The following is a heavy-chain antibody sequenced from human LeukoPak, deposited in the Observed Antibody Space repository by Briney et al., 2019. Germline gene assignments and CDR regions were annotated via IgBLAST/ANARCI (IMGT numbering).Heavy chain of an antibody. CDR3: AGTGYCSSTSCYTWGTNYYYYGMDV. Sequence: ASVKVSCKASGGTFSSYTISWVRQAPGQGLEWMGRIIPILGIANYAQKFQGRVTITADKSTSTACMELSSLRSEDTAVYYCAGTGYCSSTSCYTWGTNYYYYGMDVWGQGTTVTVSS. V-gene: IGHV1-69*02. CDR1: GGTFSSYT. CDR2: IIPILGIA. J-gene: IGHJ6*02. D-gene: IGHD2-2*02.